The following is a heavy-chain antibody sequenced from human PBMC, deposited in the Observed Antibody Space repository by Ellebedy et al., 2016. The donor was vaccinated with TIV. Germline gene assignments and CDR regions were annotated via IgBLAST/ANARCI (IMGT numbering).Heavy chain of an antibody. D-gene: IGHD3-9*01. Sequence: PSETLSLTCTVSGGSVSSGSYFWSWIRQPPGKGLEWIGYIFYSGNTNYNPSLKSRCTISLDTSKNQFSLKLSSVTAADTAVYYCARDTYEILTGSYTWFDPWGQGTLVTVSS. J-gene: IGHJ5*02. CDR3: ARDTYEILTGSYTWFDP. CDR2: IFYSGNT. CDR1: GGSVSSGSYF. V-gene: IGHV4-61*01.